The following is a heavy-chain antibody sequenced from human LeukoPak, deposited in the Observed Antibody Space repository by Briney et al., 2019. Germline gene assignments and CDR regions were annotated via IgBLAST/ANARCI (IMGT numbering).Heavy chain of an antibody. CDR1: GGSISSYY. Sequence: KPSETLSLTCAVSGGSISSYYWSWVRQPAGKGLEWIGRIYISGSTNYNPSLKTRVTISIDKSKNQFSLKLSSVTAADTAVYYCARSITGTVFDYWGQGTLVTVSS. J-gene: IGHJ4*02. V-gene: IGHV4-4*07. D-gene: IGHD1-7*01. CDR3: ARSITGTVFDY. CDR2: IYISGST.